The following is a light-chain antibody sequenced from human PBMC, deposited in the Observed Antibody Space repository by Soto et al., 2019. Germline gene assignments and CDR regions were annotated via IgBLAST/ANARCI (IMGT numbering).Light chain of an antibody. CDR3: QQYGSSPPWA. J-gene: IGKJ1*01. Sequence: EIVLTQSPGTLSLSPGERATLSCRASQSVSSSYLAWYQQKPGQAPRLLLYGASSRATGIPDRFSRSGSGTDFTLTISRLEPEDFAVYYCQQYGSSPPWAFGQGTKVEIK. CDR1: QSVSSSY. CDR2: GAS. V-gene: IGKV3-20*01.